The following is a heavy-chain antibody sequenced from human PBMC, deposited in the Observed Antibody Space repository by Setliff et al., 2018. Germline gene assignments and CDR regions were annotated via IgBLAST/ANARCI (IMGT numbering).Heavy chain of an antibody. CDR1: GGSITSHSYY. V-gene: IGHV4-39*07. D-gene: IGHD3-3*01. J-gene: IGHJ4*02. Sequence: PSETLSLTCTVSGGSITSHSYYWAWIRQPPGKGLEWTGSIYYDGRTFSHPSLRSRVTVSVDTSKNQFSLKLNSLTSADTAVYYCRFWSGSYQNDSWVQGTLVTAP. CDR3: RFWSGSYQNDS. CDR2: IYYDGRT.